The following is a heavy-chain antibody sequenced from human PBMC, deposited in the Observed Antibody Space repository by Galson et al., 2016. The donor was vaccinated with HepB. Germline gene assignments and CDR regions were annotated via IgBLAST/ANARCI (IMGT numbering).Heavy chain of an antibody. J-gene: IGHJ4*02. V-gene: IGHV3-30*03. D-gene: IGHD5-18*01. Sequence: SLRLSCAASGFTFSHYGMHWVRQAPGKGLEWVAVISYDGSNKYSTESVKGRFTISRDNSKNTLFLQMNSLRVEDTAVYYCARAWIHLYDLDYWGQGTLVTVSS. CDR3: ARAWIHLYDLDY. CDR1: GFTFSHYG. CDR2: ISYDGSNK.